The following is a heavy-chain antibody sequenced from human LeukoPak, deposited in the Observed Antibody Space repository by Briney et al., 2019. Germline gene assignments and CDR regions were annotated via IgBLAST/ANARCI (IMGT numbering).Heavy chain of an antibody. J-gene: IGHJ4*02. D-gene: IGHD3-22*01. Sequence: GGSLRLSCAASGFTFSSYEMNWVRQAPGKGLEWVSYISRSGSTIYYADSVKGRFPISRDNAKNSLYLQMNSLRAEDTAVYYCAKDFYDSSGYYYYFDYWGQGTLVTVSS. V-gene: IGHV3-48*03. CDR3: AKDFYDSSGYYYYFDY. CDR1: GFTFSSYE. CDR2: ISRSGSTI.